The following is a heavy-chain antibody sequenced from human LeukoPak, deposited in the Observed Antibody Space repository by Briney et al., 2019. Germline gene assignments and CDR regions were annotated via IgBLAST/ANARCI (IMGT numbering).Heavy chain of an antibody. CDR2: IAGDGAST. J-gene: IGHJ4*02. V-gene: IGHV3-23*01. CDR1: GLTFSNYA. D-gene: IGHD3-22*01. Sequence: GGSLRLSCAASGLTFSNYAMTWVRQAPGKGLEWVSTIAGDGASTYYADSVRGRFTISRDNSMNTLYLQMNSLRAEDTAVYYCARDNYDSSGYLYFDYWGQGTLVTVSS. CDR3: ARDNYDSSGYLYFDY.